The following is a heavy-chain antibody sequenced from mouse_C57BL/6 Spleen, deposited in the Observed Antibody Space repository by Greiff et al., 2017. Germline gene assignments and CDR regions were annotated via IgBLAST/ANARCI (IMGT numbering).Heavy chain of an antibody. CDR1: GFNIKNTY. CDR3: ASRDYYGSSSFAY. J-gene: IGHJ3*01. Sequence: DVQLQESVAELVRPGASVKLSCTASGFNIKNTYMHWVKQRPEQGLEWIGRIDPANGNTKYAPKFQGKATITADTSSNTAYLQLSSLTSEDTAIYYCASRDYYGSSSFAYWGQGTLVTVSA. D-gene: IGHD1-1*01. CDR2: IDPANGNT. V-gene: IGHV14-3*01.